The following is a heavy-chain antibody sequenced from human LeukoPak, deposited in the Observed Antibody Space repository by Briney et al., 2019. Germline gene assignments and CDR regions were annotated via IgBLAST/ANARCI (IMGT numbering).Heavy chain of an antibody. V-gene: IGHV4-59*01. Sequence: PSETLSLTCTVSGGSISSYYWSWIRQPPGKGLEWIGYIYYSGSTNYNPSLKSRVTISVDTSKNQFSLKLSSVTAANTAVYYCARRSSSWYFYFDYWGQGTLVTVFS. CDR1: GGSISSYY. CDR3: ARRSSSWYFYFDY. J-gene: IGHJ4*02. CDR2: IYYSGST. D-gene: IGHD6-13*01.